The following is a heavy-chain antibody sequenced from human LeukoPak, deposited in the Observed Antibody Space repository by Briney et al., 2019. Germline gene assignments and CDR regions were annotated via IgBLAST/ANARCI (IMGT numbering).Heavy chain of an antibody. D-gene: IGHD3-10*01. CDR3: AKAQSKSYYYGSGSSPDYYYGMDV. CDR1: GFTFSSYA. V-gene: IGHV3-23*01. Sequence: GGSLRLSCAASGFTFSSYAMSWVRQAPGKGLEWVSAISGSGGSTYYADSAKGRFTISRDNSKNTLYLQMNSLRAEDTAVYYCAKAQSKSYYYGSGSSPDYYYGMDVWGQGTTVTVSS. CDR2: ISGSGGST. J-gene: IGHJ6*02.